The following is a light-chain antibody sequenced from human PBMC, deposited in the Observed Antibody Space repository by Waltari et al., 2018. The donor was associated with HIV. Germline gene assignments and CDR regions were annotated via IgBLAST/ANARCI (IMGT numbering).Light chain of an antibody. V-gene: IGLV2-8*01. CDR1: SSDAGTFNY. Sequence: QSALTQPPSAAGSAGQSVSISCTGTSSDAGTFNYVSWYRQHPGNAPKLMVYEVTKRPSGVPDRFSGSKSGNTASLTVSGLQAEDEADYYCSSYAGSNNVVFGGGTKLTVL. CDR2: EVT. CDR3: SSYAGSNNVV. J-gene: IGLJ2*01.